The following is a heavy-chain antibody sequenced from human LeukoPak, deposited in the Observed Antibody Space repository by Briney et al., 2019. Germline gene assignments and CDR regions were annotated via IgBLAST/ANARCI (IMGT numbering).Heavy chain of an antibody. CDR3: ARASGSYGSGSYYYYGMDV. V-gene: IGHV4-38-2*01. D-gene: IGHD3-10*01. CDR1: GYSISSGYY. J-gene: IGHJ6*04. CDR2: MFHSGSN. Sequence: SETLSLTCAVSGYSISSGYYWGWIRQPTGKGLEWVGSMFHSGSNYYNPSLTSRVNMSVDTSKNQISLKLSTVTAADTAVYYCARASGSYGSGSYYYYGMDVWGKGTTVTVSS.